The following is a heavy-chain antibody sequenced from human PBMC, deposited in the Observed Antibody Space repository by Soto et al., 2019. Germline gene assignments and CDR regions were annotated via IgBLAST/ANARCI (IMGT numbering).Heavy chain of an antibody. J-gene: IGHJ5*02. D-gene: IGHD1-26*01. CDR3: TTTYTGGSFYT. Sequence: EVQVVESGGGLVQPGKSLRLSCAASGFLFINAWMNWVRQAPGKGLEWVGRIKSGTGGGTTDYAAPVKGRFTIARDDSNNMLYLQMNSLKTEDTAVYYCTTTYTGGSFYTWGQGTLVTVSS. CDR2: IKSGTGGGTT. V-gene: IGHV3-15*07. CDR1: GFLFINAW.